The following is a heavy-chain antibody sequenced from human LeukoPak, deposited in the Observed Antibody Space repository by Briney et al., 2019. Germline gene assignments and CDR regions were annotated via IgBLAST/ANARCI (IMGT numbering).Heavy chain of an antibody. V-gene: IGHV3-73*01. CDR1: GFIFSGST. CDR2: IRSKASSYAT. CDR3: TAQREYGDYPK. J-gene: IGHJ4*02. Sequence: RAGGSLRLSCAASGFIFSGSTMHWVRLASGKGLEWVGRIRSKASSYATAYGASVKGRFTISRDDSENTAYLQMNSLTTEDTAVYYCTAQREYGDYPKWGQGALVTVSS. D-gene: IGHD4-17*01.